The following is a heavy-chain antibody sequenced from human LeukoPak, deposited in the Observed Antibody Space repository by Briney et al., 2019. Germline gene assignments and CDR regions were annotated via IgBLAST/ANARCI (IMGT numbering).Heavy chain of an antibody. D-gene: IGHD4-23*01. CDR1: GFTFNTYE. Sequence: GGSLRLSCAASGFTFNTYEMTWVRQAPGKGLEWVANIKQDGSEKYYVDSVKGRFTISRDNAKNSLYLQMNSLRAEDTAVYYCARVNGDYGGSTDYWGQGTLVTVS. V-gene: IGHV3-7*04. CDR2: IKQDGSEK. CDR3: ARVNGDYGGSTDY. J-gene: IGHJ4*02.